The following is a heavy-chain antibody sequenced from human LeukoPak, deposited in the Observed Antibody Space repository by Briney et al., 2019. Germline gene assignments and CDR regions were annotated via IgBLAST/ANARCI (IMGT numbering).Heavy chain of an antibody. D-gene: IGHD3-10*01. CDR2: THHSGTT. Sequence: PSETLSLTCTVSGGSVNDGGFSWSWIRQPLGKGLEWIGYTHHSGTTYYNPSLKSRVTISVDTSKNQFSLKLSSVTAADTAVYYCARETTTGSGSYYNEDWGQGTLVTVSS. CDR3: ARETTTGSGSYYNED. CDR1: GGSVNDGGFS. V-gene: IGHV4-30-2*01. J-gene: IGHJ4*02.